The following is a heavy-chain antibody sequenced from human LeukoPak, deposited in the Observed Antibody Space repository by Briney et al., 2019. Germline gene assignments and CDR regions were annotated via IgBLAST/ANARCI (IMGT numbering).Heavy chain of an antibody. CDR2: IYTSGST. D-gene: IGHD4-11*01. CDR1: GGSINNYY. V-gene: IGHV4-4*07. Sequence: PSETLPLTCTVSGGSINNYYWSWIRQPAGKGLEWIGRIYTSGSTIYNPSLKSRVTMSVDMSKNQFSLRVNSMTAADTAVYYCARDFDYSNYWYFDLWGRGTLVTVSS. CDR3: ARDFDYSNYWYFDL. J-gene: IGHJ2*01.